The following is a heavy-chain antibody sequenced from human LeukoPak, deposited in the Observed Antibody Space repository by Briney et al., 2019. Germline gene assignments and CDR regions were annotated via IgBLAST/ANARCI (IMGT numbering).Heavy chain of an antibody. CDR2: IRYDGSKK. CDR3: AKGVIPYSTEGDWFDP. CDR1: GFSFRSYG. J-gene: IGHJ5*02. D-gene: IGHD3-16*02. V-gene: IGHV3-30*02. Sequence: GGSLRLSCAASGFSFRSYGMHWVRQAPGKGLEWVAFIRYDGSKKYYADSVEGRFTISRDNSKNTLYLQMNSLRPEDTAVYYCAKGVIPYSTEGDWFDPWGQGTLVTVSS.